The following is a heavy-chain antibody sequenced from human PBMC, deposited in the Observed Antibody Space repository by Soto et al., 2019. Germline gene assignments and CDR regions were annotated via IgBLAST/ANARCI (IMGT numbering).Heavy chain of an antibody. V-gene: IGHV1-46*01. CDR2: INPSGGST. J-gene: IGHJ4*02. CDR3: ARQPRILTGYSGHFDY. CDR1: GYTFTSYY. Sequence: ASVKVSCKASGYTFTSYYMHWVRQAPGQGLEWMGIINPSGGSTSYAQKFQGRVTISVDTAKNQCSLKLSSVTAADTAVYYCARQPRILTGYSGHFDYWGQGTLVTVSS. D-gene: IGHD3-9*01.